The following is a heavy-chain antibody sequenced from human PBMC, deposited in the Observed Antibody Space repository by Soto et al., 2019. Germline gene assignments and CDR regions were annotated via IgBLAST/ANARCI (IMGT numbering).Heavy chain of an antibody. J-gene: IGHJ4*02. V-gene: IGHV1-18*01. Sequence: QVQLVQSEGEVKQPGASVKVSCKASGYTFTTYGVCWVRQVPGRGLEWVGYISPNSGYTVYAQNFQGRVSMSTDTSTSTVYMELRSLGSDDTAVYYCVREMWTHYGPQNCFDYWGQGALVTVSS. CDR3: VREMWTHYGPQNCFDY. CDR1: GYTFTTYG. D-gene: IGHD4-17*01. CDR2: ISPNSGYT.